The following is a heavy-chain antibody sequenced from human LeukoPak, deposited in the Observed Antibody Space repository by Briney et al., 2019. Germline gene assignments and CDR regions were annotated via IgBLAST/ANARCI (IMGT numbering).Heavy chain of an antibody. V-gene: IGHV4-59*11. Sequence: PSETLSVTCTVSGDSIGSHYWSWIRQPPGKGLEWIGYIFYVGSTNYNPSLKSRVTISVDTSKNQFSLKLNSVTAADTAVYYCARDYYDSRGEAFDIWGQGTMVTVSS. CDR3: ARDYYDSRGEAFDI. J-gene: IGHJ3*02. CDR1: GDSIGSHY. CDR2: IFYVGST. D-gene: IGHD3-22*01.